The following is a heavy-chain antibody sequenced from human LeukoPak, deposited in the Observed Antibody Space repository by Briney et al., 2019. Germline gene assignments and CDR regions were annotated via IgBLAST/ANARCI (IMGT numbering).Heavy chain of an antibody. Sequence: SETLSLTCTVSGGSISSSSYHWVWIRQPPGKGLEWIGSIYYSGSTYYNPSLKSRVTISVDTSKNQFSLKLSSVTAADTAVYYCARLQRAAAIDYWGQGTLVTVSS. J-gene: IGHJ4*02. CDR1: GGSISSSSYH. CDR2: IYYSGST. V-gene: IGHV4-39*01. D-gene: IGHD6-13*01. CDR3: ARLQRAAAIDY.